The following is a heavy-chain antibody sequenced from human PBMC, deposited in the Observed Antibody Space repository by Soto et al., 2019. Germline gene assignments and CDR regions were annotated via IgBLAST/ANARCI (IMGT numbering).Heavy chain of an antibody. J-gene: IGHJ4*02. V-gene: IGHV3-30*19. CDR1: GFTFSNHG. CDR3: ARDRGWSRSHYFDS. D-gene: IGHD2-15*01. CDR2: ISYDGSCK. Sequence: QVPSVEFGGGVVQPGTSLRLSCAVSGFTFSNHGMHWVRQAPGKGLEWVAFISYDGSCKEYTDSLKGRFAISRDNFNDTVFLQMNTMRGDDTAVYYCARDRGWSRSHYFDSWGQGTLVTVSS.